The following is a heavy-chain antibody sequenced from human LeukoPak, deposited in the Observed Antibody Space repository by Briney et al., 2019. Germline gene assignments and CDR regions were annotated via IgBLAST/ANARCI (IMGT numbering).Heavy chain of an antibody. V-gene: IGHV3-48*01. D-gene: IGHD2-15*01. J-gene: IGHJ4*02. CDR2: ISYDSAIK. CDR3: VRDNPRCCGVVPANIDDY. Sequence: GGSLRLSCAASGFTISRDSMNWVRQAPGKGLEWISYISYDSAIKYYADSVRGRFTISRDNAKNSLYLQMHSLSAEDTAVYYCVRDNPRCCGVVPANIDDYWGQGTLVTVSS. CDR1: GFTISRDS.